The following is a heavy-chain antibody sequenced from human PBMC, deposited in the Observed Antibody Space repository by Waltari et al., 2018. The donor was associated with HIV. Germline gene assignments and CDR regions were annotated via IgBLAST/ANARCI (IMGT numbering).Heavy chain of an antibody. V-gene: IGHV4-34*04. D-gene: IGHD5-18*01. CDR3: ARHGNGYNLAAYCYYGMDV. Sequence: QVQLQQWGAGLLKPSETLSLTCAVYGGSLSGYYWSWISQFPGKGLEGIGEIRHSAETNTNPSLNRLATTEIDVSKKQVSLRLTSVTAADTAVYYCARHGNGYNLAAYCYYGMDVWGQGTTVSVSS. J-gene: IGHJ6*02. CDR2: IRHSAET. CDR1: GGSLSGYY.